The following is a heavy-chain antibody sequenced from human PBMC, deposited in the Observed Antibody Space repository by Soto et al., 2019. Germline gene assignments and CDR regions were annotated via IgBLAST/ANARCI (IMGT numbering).Heavy chain of an antibody. D-gene: IGHD2-21*02. CDR3: AREHGGNSGAFDI. Sequence: SETLSLTCAVSGGSISSGGYSGSWIRQPPGKGLEWIGYIYHSGSTYYNPSLKSRVTISVDRSKNQFSLKLSSVTAADTAVYYCAREHGGNSGAFDIWGQGTMVT. V-gene: IGHV4-30-2*01. CDR1: GGSISSGGYS. J-gene: IGHJ3*02. CDR2: IYHSGST.